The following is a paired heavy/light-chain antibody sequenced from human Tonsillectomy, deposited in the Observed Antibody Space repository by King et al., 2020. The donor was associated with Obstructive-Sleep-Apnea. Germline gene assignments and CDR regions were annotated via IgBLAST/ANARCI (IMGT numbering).Heavy chain of an antibody. CDR3: VRGPSSSLYAGAFDM. D-gene: IGHD6-13*01. CDR1: GFIFSSYA. J-gene: IGHJ3*02. V-gene: IGHV3-64D*06. CDR2: INSDGDRT. Sequence: EVQLVESGGGLVQPGGSLRLSCSASGFIFSSYAMHWVRQVPGKGLQYVSSINSDGDRTYYADSVKGRFTISRDNSKNTLYLQMSSLRAEDTAMYHCVRGPSSSLYAGAFDMWGQGTMVTVSS.
Light chain of an antibody. V-gene: IGKV1-16*02. Sequence: DIQMTQSPSSLSASVGDRVIITCRASQGISNFLAWFRQKPGKAPKSLIYGASSLQSGVPSNFSGGGSGTDFTLTISSLQPEDFATYYCQQYNTYPPTFGGGTKVE. CDR2: GAS. J-gene: IGKJ4*01. CDR3: QQYNTYPPT. CDR1: QGISNF.